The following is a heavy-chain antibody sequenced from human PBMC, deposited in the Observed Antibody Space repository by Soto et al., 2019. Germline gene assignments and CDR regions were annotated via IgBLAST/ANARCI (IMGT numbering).Heavy chain of an antibody. CDR2: INPKSGGP. V-gene: IGHV1-2*02. D-gene: IGHD2-15*01. CDR1: GYTFTDYY. J-gene: IGHJ4*02. CDR3: ASEDCRNTNCLKGFDY. Sequence: ASVKVSCKTSGYTFTDYYMHWVRQAPGQGFEWVGGINPKSGGPKYVPKFQGRVTVTRDTSTSTAYMELNRLTSDDTAVYYCASEDCRNTNCLKGFDYWGQGILVTVSS.